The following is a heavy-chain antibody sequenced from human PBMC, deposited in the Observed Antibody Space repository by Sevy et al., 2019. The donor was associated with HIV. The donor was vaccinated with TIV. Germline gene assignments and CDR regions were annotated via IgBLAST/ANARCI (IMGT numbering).Heavy chain of an antibody. J-gene: IGHJ3*02. V-gene: IGHV3-33*01. CDR1: GFTFSSYG. CDR2: IWYDGSNK. Sequence: GGSLRLSCAASGFTFSSYGMHWVRQAPGKGLEWVAVIWYDGSNKYYADSGKGRFTISRDNSKNTLYLQMNSLRAEDTAVYYCARDRGGYDSSGYYWSDAFDIWGQGTMVTVSS. CDR3: ARDRGGYDSSGYYWSDAFDI. D-gene: IGHD3-22*01.